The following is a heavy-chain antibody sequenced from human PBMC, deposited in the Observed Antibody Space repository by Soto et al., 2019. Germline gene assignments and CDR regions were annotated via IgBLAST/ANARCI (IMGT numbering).Heavy chain of an antibody. J-gene: IGHJ1*01. Sequence: SETLSLTCSVSGDSISTEGYYWSWIRQHPGKGREWIGYIYYSRLTSYNPSLKSRVTISRATSKNQFYLKLSSVTAADTAVYYCARSRSYYVEDFQKWGQGTLVTVSS. CDR1: GDSISTEGYY. V-gene: IGHV4-31*03. CDR3: ARSRSYYVEDFQK. CDR2: IYYSRLT. D-gene: IGHD1-26*01.